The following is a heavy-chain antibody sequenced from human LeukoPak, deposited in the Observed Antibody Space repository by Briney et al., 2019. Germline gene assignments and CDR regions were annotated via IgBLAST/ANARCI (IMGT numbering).Heavy chain of an antibody. CDR2: IDSDGSST. CDR3: ARDAVN. Sequence: GGSLRLSCAASGFTVSYYWMHWVRQGPGKGLVWVSRIDSDGSSTNYADSVKGRFTISRDNVKNTLYLQMNSLTAEDTAVYYCARDAVNWGQGTLVTVSS. CDR1: GFTVSYYW. J-gene: IGHJ4*02. V-gene: IGHV3-74*01. D-gene: IGHD6-19*01.